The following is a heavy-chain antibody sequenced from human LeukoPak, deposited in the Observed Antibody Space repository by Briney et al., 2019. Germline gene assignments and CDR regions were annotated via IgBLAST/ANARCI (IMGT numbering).Heavy chain of an antibody. D-gene: IGHD2-2*01. J-gene: IGHJ4*02. CDR3: ARGGTYQPLLGY. CDR2: IRHDGSDK. V-gene: IGHV3-7*01. CDR1: RFTFNDYW. Sequence: GGSLRLSCVAYRFTFNDYWMSWVRQAPGKGLEWVANIRHDGSDKNYLDSVKGRFTVSRDNARNSLYLQMKGLRVEDTAVYYCARGGTYQPLLGYWGQGTLVTVSS.